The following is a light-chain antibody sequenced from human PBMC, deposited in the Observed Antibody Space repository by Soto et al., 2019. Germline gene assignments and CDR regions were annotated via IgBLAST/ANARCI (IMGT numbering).Light chain of an antibody. CDR3: MKGTHRQIN. CDR2: KVY. Sequence: DVVMIQPPLSRPVTLGHPSSISCCSYQVRLYSDGNTYLNWFQQRQGQSPRRIIYKVYVRESGVKDRFSGSGSGNDFTMKISRVEDEDVGIYYCMKGTHRQINFGKGKRLEIK. J-gene: IGKJ5*01. V-gene: IGKV2-30*01. CDR1: QVRLYSDGNTY.